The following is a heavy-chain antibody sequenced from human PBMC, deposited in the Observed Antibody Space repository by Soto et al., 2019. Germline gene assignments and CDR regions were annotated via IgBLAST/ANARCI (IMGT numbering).Heavy chain of an antibody. CDR1: GGTFSSYT. V-gene: IGHV1-69*02. J-gene: IGHJ4*02. CDR2: IIPILGIA. D-gene: IGHD3-22*01. Sequence: GASVKVSCKASGGTFSSYTISWVRQAPGQGLEWMGRIIPILGIANYAQKFQGRVTITADKSTSTAYMELSSLRSEDTAVYYCARAGEYYDSSGYLCYWGQGTLVTVSS. CDR3: ARAGEYYDSSGYLCY.